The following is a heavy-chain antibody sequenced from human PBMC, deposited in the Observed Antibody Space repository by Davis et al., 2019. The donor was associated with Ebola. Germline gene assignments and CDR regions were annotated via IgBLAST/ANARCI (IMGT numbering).Heavy chain of an antibody. D-gene: IGHD4-11*01. J-gene: IGHJ6*02. V-gene: IGHV1-18*01. CDR3: ARGRWDSNTWHGRGYYYYGMDV. CDR1: GYTFIDYG. CDR2: TSVYNGKA. Sequence: ASVKVSCKASGYTFIDYGIVWVRQAPGQGLEFMGSTSVYNGKANYAQNFQGRVSMTTDTSTSTTYLDLRSLTSDDTAVYFCARGRWDSNTWHGRGYYYYGMDVWGQGTTVTVSS.